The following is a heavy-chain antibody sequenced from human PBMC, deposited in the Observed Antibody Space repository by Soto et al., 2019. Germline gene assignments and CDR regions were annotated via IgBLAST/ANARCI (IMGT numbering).Heavy chain of an antibody. V-gene: IGHV6-1*01. CDR1: ENSDSSNSAA. Sequence: PSQTLSLTCAISENSDSSNSAAWNWIRQSPSRGLEWLGRTYYRSKWYNDYAVSVKSRITINPDTSKNQFSLQLNSVTPEDTAVYYCARGLFESIAATPGAEYYYYGMDVWGQGTTVTVS. J-gene: IGHJ6*02. D-gene: IGHD6-6*01. CDR2: TYYRSKWYN. CDR3: ARGLFESIAATPGAEYYYYGMDV.